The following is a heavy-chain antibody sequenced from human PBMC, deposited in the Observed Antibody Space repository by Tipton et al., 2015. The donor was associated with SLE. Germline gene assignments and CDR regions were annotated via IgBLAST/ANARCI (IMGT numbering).Heavy chain of an antibody. J-gene: IGHJ6*03. CDR2: ISSSSSYM. Sequence: GSLRLSCAASGFTFSSYSMNWVRQAPGKGLEWVSSISSSSSYMYYADSVKGRFTISRDNAKNSLYLQMNSLRAEDTAVYYCARDACSSTSCYGYYYMDVWGKGTTVTVSS. V-gene: IGHV3-21*01. D-gene: IGHD2-2*01. CDR3: ARDACSSTSCYGYYYMDV. CDR1: GFTFSSYS.